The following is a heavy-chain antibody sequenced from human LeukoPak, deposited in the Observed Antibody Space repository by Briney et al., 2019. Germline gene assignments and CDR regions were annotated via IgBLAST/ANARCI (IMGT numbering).Heavy chain of an antibody. Sequence: GGSLRLSCVDSGFTFTNAWMSWVRQAPGKGLEWIGRIKSKTDGETTNYAEPVRGRFTISRDDSKSAVYLQMYSLKIEDTAVYYCTTDLGTYYHGSQRLIPIDYWGQGTQVTVSS. V-gene: IGHV3-15*01. CDR2: IKSKTDGETT. D-gene: IGHD3-10*01. J-gene: IGHJ4*02. CDR1: GFTFTNAW. CDR3: TTDLGTYYHGSQRLIPIDY.